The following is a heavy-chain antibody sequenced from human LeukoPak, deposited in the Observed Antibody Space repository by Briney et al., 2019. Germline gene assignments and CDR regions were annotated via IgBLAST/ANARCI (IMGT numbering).Heavy chain of an antibody. Sequence: ETLSLTCTVSGASINTTNFYWAWIRQPPGKGLESIGNIHYTGRTYSNASLNSRVTISVDTSKNQFSLKLTSVSAADTAVYYCARQGSMTRGGYWLDPWGRGTLVIVSS. D-gene: IGHD3-10*01. CDR2: IHYTGRT. J-gene: IGHJ5*02. V-gene: IGHV4-39*01. CDR1: GASINTTNFY. CDR3: ARQGSMTRGGYWLDP.